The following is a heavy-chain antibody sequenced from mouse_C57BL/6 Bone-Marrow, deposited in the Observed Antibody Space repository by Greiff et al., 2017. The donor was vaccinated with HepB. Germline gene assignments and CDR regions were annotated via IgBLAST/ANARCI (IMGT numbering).Heavy chain of an antibody. D-gene: IGHD1-1*01. CDR1: GFNIKDDY. J-gene: IGHJ2*01. Sequence: EVKLVESGAELVRPGASVKLSCTASGFNIKDDYMHWVKQRPEQGLEWIGWIDPENGDTEYASKFQGKATITADTSSNTAYLQLSSLTSEDTAVYYCTTDYGSTRFDYWGQGTTLTVSS. CDR3: TTDYGSTRFDY. CDR2: IDPENGDT. V-gene: IGHV14-4*01.